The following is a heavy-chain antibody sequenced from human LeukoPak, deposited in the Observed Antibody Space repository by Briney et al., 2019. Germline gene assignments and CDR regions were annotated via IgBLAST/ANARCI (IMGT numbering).Heavy chain of an antibody. CDR2: IYYSGST. Sequence: SETLSLTCTVSGGSISSSSYYWGWIRQPPGKGLEWIGSIYYSGSTYYNPSLKSRVTISVDTSKNQFSLKLSSVTAADTAVYYCANAPRDLYDSSGYRPTPFDYWGQGTLVTVSS. J-gene: IGHJ4*02. D-gene: IGHD3-22*01. CDR3: ANAPRDLYDSSGYRPTPFDY. CDR1: GGSISSSSYY. V-gene: IGHV4-39*07.